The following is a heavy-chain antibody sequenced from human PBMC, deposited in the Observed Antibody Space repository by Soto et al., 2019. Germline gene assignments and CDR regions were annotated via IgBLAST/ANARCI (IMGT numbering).Heavy chain of an antibody. J-gene: IGHJ4*02. V-gene: IGHV4-59*01. CDR2: IYYSGST. CDR3: ARTYGASFDY. D-gene: IGHD4-17*01. CDR1: GRSISSYN. Sequence: SETLSLTCTVSGRSISSYNCSWIRQPPGKGLEWIGYIYYSGSTNYNPSLKSRVTISVDTSKNQFSLKLSSVTAADTAVYYFARTYGASFDYWGQGTLVTVS.